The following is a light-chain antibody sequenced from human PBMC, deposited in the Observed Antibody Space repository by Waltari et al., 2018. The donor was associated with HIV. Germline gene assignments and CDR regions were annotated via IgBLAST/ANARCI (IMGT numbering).Light chain of an antibody. V-gene: IGLV1-44*01. CDR1: SSNIGSNT. Sequence: QSVLTQPPSASGTPGQRVTISCSGSSSNIGSNTVNWYQQLPGTAPKPPIYSNNPRPSGFPDRFSGSKSGTSASLAISGLQSEDEADYYCAAWDGSLNGRVVFGGGTKLTVL. CDR3: AAWDGSLNGRVV. J-gene: IGLJ2*01. CDR2: SNN.